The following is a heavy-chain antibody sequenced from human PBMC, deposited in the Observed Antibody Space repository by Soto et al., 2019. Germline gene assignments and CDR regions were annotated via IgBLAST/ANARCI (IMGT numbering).Heavy chain of an antibody. CDR2: IYYSGST. J-gene: IGHJ5*02. Sequence: PSETLSLTCTVSGGSISSYYWSWIRQPPGKGLEWIGYIYYSGSTNYNPSLKSRVTISVDTSKNQFSLKLSSVTAADTAVYYCARAHSGYDGWFDPWGQGTLVTVSS. CDR1: GGSISSYY. D-gene: IGHD5-12*01. V-gene: IGHV4-59*01. CDR3: ARAHSGYDGWFDP.